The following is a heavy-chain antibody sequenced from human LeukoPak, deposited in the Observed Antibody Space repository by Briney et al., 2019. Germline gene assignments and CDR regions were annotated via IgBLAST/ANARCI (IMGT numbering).Heavy chain of an antibody. D-gene: IGHD5-18*01. J-gene: IGHJ4*02. Sequence: PSETLSLTCTVSGGSISSSSYYWGWIRQPPGKGLEWIGSIYYSGSTYYNPSLKSRVTISVDTSKNQFSLKLSSVTAADTAVYYCARGGIQLWPQPLFDYWGQGTLVTVSS. CDR3: ARGGIQLWPQPLFDY. V-gene: IGHV4-39*01. CDR2: IYYSGST. CDR1: GGSISSSSYY.